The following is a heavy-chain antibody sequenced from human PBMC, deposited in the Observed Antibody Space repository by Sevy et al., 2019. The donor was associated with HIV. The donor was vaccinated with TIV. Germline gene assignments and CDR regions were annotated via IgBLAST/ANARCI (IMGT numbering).Heavy chain of an antibody. J-gene: IGHJ4*02. CDR2: INQDGSVK. CDR1: GFSLNNYW. D-gene: IGHD6-13*01. V-gene: IGHV3-7*01. CDR3: VRAIAKDGSF. Sequence: GGSLRLSCVASGFSLNNYWMNWVRQAPGKGLEWVANINQDGSVKYYVYSVRGRFTISRDNARNLVFLQMSSLRVDDSALYYCVRAIAKDGSFWGQGPLVTVSS.